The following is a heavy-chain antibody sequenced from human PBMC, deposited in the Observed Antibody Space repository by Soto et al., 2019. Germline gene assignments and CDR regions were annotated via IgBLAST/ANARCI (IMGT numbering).Heavy chain of an antibody. Sequence: GGSLRLSCAASGFTFSSYEMNWVRKAPGKGLEWVSYISSSGSTIYYADSVKGRFTISRDNAKNSLYLQMNSLRAEDTAVYYRARAPTGIAVACPDYWGQGTRVTVSS. D-gene: IGHD6-19*01. CDR1: GFTFSSYE. V-gene: IGHV3-48*03. J-gene: IGHJ4*02. CDR2: ISSSGSTI. CDR3: ARAPTGIAVACPDY.